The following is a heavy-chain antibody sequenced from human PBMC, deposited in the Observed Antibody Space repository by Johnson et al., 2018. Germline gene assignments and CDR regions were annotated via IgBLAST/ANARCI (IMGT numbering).Heavy chain of an antibody. V-gene: IGHV3-30*18. CDR3: AKDDAESTSYHYYGGDV. D-gene: IGHD2-21*01. CDR2: ISYDETYR. Sequence: QVQLVQSGGGVVQPGRSLRLSCAASGFTFSRYGMHWVRQAPGTGLEWMAVISYDETYRYYADSARGRFTISRDNSKNTLYLQMNSLRAADTAVYYCAKDDAESTSYHYYGGDVWGQGTTGTVSS. CDR1: GFTFSRYG. J-gene: IGHJ6*02.